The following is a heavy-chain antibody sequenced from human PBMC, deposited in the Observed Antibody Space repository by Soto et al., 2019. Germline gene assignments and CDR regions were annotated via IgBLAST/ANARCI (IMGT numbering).Heavy chain of an antibody. Sequence: EVQLVESGGGLVKPGGSLRLSCAASGFNFSSYTMNWVRQAPGTGLEWVSSISSSNRYIYYADSMKGRLSISRDDAKNSLYLQMNSLRADDTAIYYCARDRCRGGSCHQTYAFDMWGQGTFVTVSS. CDR3: ARDRCRGGSCHQTYAFDM. J-gene: IGHJ3*02. CDR1: GFNFSSYT. CDR2: ISSSNRYI. D-gene: IGHD2-15*01. V-gene: IGHV3-21*01.